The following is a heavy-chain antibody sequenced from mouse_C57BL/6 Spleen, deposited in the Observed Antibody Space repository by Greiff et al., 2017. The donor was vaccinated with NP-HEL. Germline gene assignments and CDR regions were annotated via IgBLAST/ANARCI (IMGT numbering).Heavy chain of an antibody. V-gene: IGHV5-17*01. Sequence: EVKVVESGGGLVKPGGSLKLSCAASGFTFSDYGMHWVRQAPEKGLEWVAYISRGSGTIYYADTVKGRFTLSRDNAKNTLFLQMTSLRSEDTAMYYCARGAGRAAFDYWGQGTTLTVSS. J-gene: IGHJ2*01. D-gene: IGHD3-3*01. CDR2: ISRGSGTI. CDR3: ARGAGRAAFDY. CDR1: GFTFSDYG.